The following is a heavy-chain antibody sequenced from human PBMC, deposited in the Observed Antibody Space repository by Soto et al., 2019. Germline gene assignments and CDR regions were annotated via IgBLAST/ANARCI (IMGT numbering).Heavy chain of an antibody. V-gene: IGHV4-30-2*01. J-gene: IGHJ5*02. CDR3: ARVPDR. D-gene: IGHD2-2*01. CDR1: GGSISSGGYS. Sequence: SETLSLTCAVSGGSISSGGYSWSWIRQPPGKGLEWIGYIYHSGSTYYSTSLKSRVTISVDRSKNLFSLMLCSVTAADTALYYRARVPDRWGQGTLVTGSS. CDR2: IYHSGST.